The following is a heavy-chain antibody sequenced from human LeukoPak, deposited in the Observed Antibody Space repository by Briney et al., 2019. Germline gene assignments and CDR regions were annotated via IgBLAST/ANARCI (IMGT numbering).Heavy chain of an antibody. CDR2: IKSDESDT. CDR3: ARESLGGGSSWYRAFDI. J-gene: IGHJ3*02. Sequence: AGGSLRLSCAASGFTFSSYLMHWVRQSPGKGLVWVSRIKSDESDTTFADFVKGRFTISRDNAKNTLYLQMNSLRAEDTAVYYCARESLGGGSSWYRAFDIWGQGTMVTVSS. D-gene: IGHD6-13*01. V-gene: IGHV3-74*01. CDR1: GFTFSSYL.